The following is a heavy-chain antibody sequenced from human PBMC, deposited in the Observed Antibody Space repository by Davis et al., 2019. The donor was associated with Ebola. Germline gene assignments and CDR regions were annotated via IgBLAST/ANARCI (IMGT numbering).Heavy chain of an antibody. CDR2: IYYSGST. CDR1: GGSISSGGYY. J-gene: IGHJ5*02. V-gene: IGHV4-31*03. D-gene: IGHD4-17*01. CDR3: ARDNADYGYNNWFDP. Sequence: MPSETLSLTCTVSGGSISSGGYYWSWIRQHPGKGLEWIGYIYYSGSTYYNPSLKSRVTISVDTSKNQFSLKLSSVTAADTAVYYCARDNADYGYNNWFDPWGQGTLVTVSS.